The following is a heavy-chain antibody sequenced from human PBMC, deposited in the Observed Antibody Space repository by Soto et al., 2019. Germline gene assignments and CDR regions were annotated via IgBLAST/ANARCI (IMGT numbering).Heavy chain of an antibody. V-gene: IGHV4-34*01. CDR3: ARYGFSGYEARNDY. D-gene: IGHD5-12*01. CDR2: IPPSGSI. CDR1: GGSLSGYH. J-gene: IGHJ4*02. Sequence: VQLQQWGAGLLKPSETLSLTCVVYGGSLSGYHWTWIRQPPGKGLEWIGEIPPSGSINHNPSLMSGVTMALDMSTDQFSLTMTSVTAADTAVYYCARYGFSGYEARNDYWGQGTLVSVSS.